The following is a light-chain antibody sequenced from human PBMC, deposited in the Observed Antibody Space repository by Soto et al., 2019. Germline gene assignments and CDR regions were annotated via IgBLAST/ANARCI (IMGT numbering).Light chain of an antibody. Sequence: QSAXTQPPSASGTPGQRVTISCSGGSSNIGTNSVNWYQQLPGRAPKLLIYNNDLRPSGVPDRFSGSKSGTSASLAISGLQSEDEADYYCAAWDDSLNGFYVFGIGTKVTVL. V-gene: IGLV1-44*01. CDR1: SSNIGTNS. CDR3: AAWDDSLNGFYV. CDR2: NND. J-gene: IGLJ1*01.